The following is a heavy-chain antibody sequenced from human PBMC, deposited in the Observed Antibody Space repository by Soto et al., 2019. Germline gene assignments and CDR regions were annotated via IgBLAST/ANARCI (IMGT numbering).Heavy chain of an antibody. CDR2: IYYSGST. Sequence: QVQLQESGPGLVKPSQTLSLTCTVSGGSISSGGYYWSWIRQHPGKGLEWIGYIYYSGSTYYNPSLKSRVTISVDTSKNQFSLKLSAVTAADTAVYYCARGSRVVSFVDYWGQGTLVTVSS. D-gene: IGHD2-15*01. CDR3: ARGSRVVSFVDY. V-gene: IGHV4-31*03. CDR1: GGSISSGGYY. J-gene: IGHJ4*02.